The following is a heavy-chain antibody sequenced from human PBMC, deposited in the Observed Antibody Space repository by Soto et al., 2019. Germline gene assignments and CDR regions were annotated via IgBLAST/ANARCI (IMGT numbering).Heavy chain of an antibody. D-gene: IGHD3-22*01. V-gene: IGHV3-30*18. CDR2: ISYDGSNK. Sequence: GGSLRLSCAASGFTFSSYGMHWVRQAPGKGLEWVAVISYDGSNKYYADSVKGRFTISRDNSKNTLYLQMNSLRAEDTAVYYCAKDRLFSSGGYYYYGMDVWGQGTTVTVSS. J-gene: IGHJ6*02. CDR3: AKDRLFSSGGYYYYGMDV. CDR1: GFTFSSYG.